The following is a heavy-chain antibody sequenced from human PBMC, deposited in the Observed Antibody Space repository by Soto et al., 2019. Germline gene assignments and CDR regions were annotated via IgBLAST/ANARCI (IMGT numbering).Heavy chain of an antibody. CDR1: GFTFYTYA. Sequence: PGESLKISCTASGFTFYTYAMSWVRQAPGKGLEWVSGISSSAGTTYYADSVKGRFTVSRDNSKNTLYLQMNSLRVEDTATYYCAKIWNSGSYRAYWGQGTLVTVSS. CDR2: ISSSAGTT. D-gene: IGHD3-3*01. V-gene: IGHV3-23*01. CDR3: AKIWNSGSYRAY. J-gene: IGHJ4*02.